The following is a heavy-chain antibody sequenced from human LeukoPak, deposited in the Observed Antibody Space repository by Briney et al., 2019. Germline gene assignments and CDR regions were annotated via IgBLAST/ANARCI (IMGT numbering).Heavy chain of an antibody. CDR2: INPSGGST. CDR1: GYTFTSYY. J-gene: IGHJ3*02. D-gene: IGHD3-10*01. V-gene: IGHV1-46*01. CDR3: ARTRGKHDAFDI. Sequence: ASVKVSCKASGYTFTSYYMHWVRQAPGQGLEWMGIINPSGGSTSYAQKFQGRVTMTRDMSTGTVYMELSSLRSEDTAVYYCARTRGKHDAFDIWGQGTMVTVSS.